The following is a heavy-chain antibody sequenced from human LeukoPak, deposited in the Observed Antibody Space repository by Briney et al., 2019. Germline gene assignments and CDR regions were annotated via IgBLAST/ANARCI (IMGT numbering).Heavy chain of an antibody. D-gene: IGHD1-26*01. CDR3: SRYLSVWTSGNWFEP. CDR2: IKQDGSEK. V-gene: IGHV3-7*04. Sequence: GGSLRLSCAAPGFTFSSYWMQCARQAPGKGLEWVANIKQDGSEKYYVDSVKGRFTISRDNAKNSLYLQMNSLRAEATAVYYCSRYLSVWTSGNWFEPWGQGTLVTVSS. CDR1: GFTFSSYW. J-gene: IGHJ5*02.